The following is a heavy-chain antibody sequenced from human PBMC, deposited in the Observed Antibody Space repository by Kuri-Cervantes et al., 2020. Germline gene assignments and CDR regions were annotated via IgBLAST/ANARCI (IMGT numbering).Heavy chain of an antibody. CDR2: INHSGST. J-gene: IGHJ4*02. Sequence: SETLSLTCGVYGGSFSGYFWSWIRQPPGKGLEWIGEINHSGSTNYNPSLKSRVTISIDTSKNQFSLKLSSVTAADTAVYYCARGRPKRSYSSGWYVGYWGQGTPVTVSS. V-gene: IGHV4-34*01. CDR1: GGSFSGYF. CDR3: ARGRPKRSYSSGWYVGY. D-gene: IGHD6-19*01.